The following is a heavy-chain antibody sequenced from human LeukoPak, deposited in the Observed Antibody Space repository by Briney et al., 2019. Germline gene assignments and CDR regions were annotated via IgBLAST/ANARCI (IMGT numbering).Heavy chain of an antibody. D-gene: IGHD3-22*01. CDR3: ARGDYYDSSGYYHFDY. J-gene: IGHJ4*02. CDR2: IYTSGST. V-gene: IGHV4-4*07. Sequence: SETLSLTCTVSGGSISSYYWSWIRQPAGKGLEWIGRIYTSGSTNYNPSLKSRVTMSVDTSKNQVSLKLSSVTAADTAVYYCARGDYYDSSGYYHFDYWGQGTLVTVSS. CDR1: GGSISSYY.